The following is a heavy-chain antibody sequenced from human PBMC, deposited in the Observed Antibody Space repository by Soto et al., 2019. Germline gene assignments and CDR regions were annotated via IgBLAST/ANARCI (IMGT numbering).Heavy chain of an antibody. V-gene: IGHV3-66*01. CDR2: IYSGGST. CDR3: ARDPVGVVMGGWFDP. J-gene: IGHJ5*02. Sequence: GGSLRLSCAASGFTVSSNYMSWVRQAPGKGLEWVSVIYSGGSTYYADSVKGRFTISRDNSKNTLYLQMNSLRAEDTAVYYCARDPVGVVMGGWFDPWGQGNLVTVSS. D-gene: IGHD3-3*01. CDR1: GFTVSSNY.